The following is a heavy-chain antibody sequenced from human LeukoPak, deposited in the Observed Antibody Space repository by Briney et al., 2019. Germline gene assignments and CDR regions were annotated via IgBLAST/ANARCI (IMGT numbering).Heavy chain of an antibody. D-gene: IGHD3-22*01. CDR2: ISSSSSYI. J-gene: IGHJ6*03. CDR3: ARSPYYYYDSSGYYSLDV. Sequence: GGFLRLSCAASGFTFSSYSMNWVRQAPGKGLEWVSSISSSSSYIYYADSVKGRFTISRDNAKNSLYLQMNSLRAEDTAVYYCARSPYYYYDSSGYYSLDVWGKGTTVTVSS. V-gene: IGHV3-21*01. CDR1: GFTFSSYS.